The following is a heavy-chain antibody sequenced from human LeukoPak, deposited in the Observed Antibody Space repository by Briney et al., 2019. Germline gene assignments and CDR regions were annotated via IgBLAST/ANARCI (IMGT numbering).Heavy chain of an antibody. D-gene: IGHD2-2*01. J-gene: IGHJ4*02. CDR2: ISAYYGNT. Sequence: ASVKVSCKASGYTFTSYGISWVRQAPGQGLEWLRWISAYYGNTNYAQKLQGRVTMTTDTSTSTAYVELRSLSSDDTAVYYCARDFEYQLLSSYWRQGTLVTVS. CDR3: ARDFEYQLLSSY. V-gene: IGHV1-18*01. CDR1: GYTFTSYG.